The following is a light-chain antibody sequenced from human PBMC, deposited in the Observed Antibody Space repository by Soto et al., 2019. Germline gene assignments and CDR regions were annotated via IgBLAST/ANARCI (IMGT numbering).Light chain of an antibody. CDR2: GAS. CDR1: QSVSSN. Sequence: EIVMTQSPATLSVSPGERATLSCRASQSVSSNLAWYQQKPGHAPRLLLYGASTRATGMPARFSGSGSGTEFTLTISSLQSEDFAVYYCQQYNNWPPYTFGQGTKLEIK. CDR3: QQYNNWPPYT. J-gene: IGKJ2*01. V-gene: IGKV3-15*01.